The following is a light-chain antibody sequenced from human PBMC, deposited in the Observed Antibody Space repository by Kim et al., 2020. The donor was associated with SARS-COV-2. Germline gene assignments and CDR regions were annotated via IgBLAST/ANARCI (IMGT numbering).Light chain of an antibody. CDR1: SLRKYY. V-gene: IGLV3-19*01. CDR3: NSRDSSGNHWV. Sequence: SSELTQDPAVSVALGQTVRITCQGDSLRKYYVSWYQQKPGQAPVVVIHGRTHRPSGIPYRFSGSSSGNTASLTITGAQAEDQADYYCNSRDSSGNHWVFGGGTQLTVL. CDR2: GRT. J-gene: IGLJ3*02.